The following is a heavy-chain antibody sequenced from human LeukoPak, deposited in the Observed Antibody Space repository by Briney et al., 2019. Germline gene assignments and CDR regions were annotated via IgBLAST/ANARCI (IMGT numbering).Heavy chain of an antibody. Sequence: SETLSLTCTVSGGSINNYYWSWIRQPAGKGLEWIGRIYTRGSTNYNPSLKSRVTMSVDTSKNQFSLKLSSVTAADTAVYYCARDPGDTDWYNFDFWGQGILVTVSS. D-gene: IGHD3-9*01. J-gene: IGHJ4*02. CDR2: IYTRGST. CDR3: ARDPGDTDWYNFDF. V-gene: IGHV4-4*07. CDR1: GGSINNYY.